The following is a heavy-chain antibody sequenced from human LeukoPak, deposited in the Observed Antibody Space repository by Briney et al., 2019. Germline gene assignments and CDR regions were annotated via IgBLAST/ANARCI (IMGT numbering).Heavy chain of an antibody. CDR1: GFTFSSYG. CDR2: ISYDGSNK. J-gene: IGHJ6*02. V-gene: IGHV3-30*18. Sequence: PGGSLRLSCAASGFTFSSYGMHWVRQAPGKGLEWVAVISYDGSNKYYADSVKGRFTIPRDNSKNTLYLQMNSLRAEDTAVYYCAKDWVLRFLEWLSPHYGMDVWGQGTTVTVSS. D-gene: IGHD3-3*01. CDR3: AKDWVLRFLEWLSPHYGMDV.